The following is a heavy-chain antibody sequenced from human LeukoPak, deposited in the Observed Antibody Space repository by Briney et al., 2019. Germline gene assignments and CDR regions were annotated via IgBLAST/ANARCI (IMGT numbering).Heavy chain of an antibody. CDR1: GGTFSSYP. D-gene: IGHD2-15*01. Sequence: ASVKVSCKASGGTFSSYPVSWVRQAPGQGLEWMGIINPSGGSTSYAQKFQGRVTMTRDTSTSTVYMELSSLRSEDTAVYYCARDTPTGYCSGGSCYYMLVYWGQGTLVTVSS. CDR3: ARDTPTGYCSGGSCYYMLVY. CDR2: INPSGGST. V-gene: IGHV1-46*01. J-gene: IGHJ4*02.